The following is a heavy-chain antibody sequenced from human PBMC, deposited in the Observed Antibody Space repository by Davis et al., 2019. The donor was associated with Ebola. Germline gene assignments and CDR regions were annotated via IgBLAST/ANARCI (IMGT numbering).Heavy chain of an antibody. J-gene: IGHJ5*02. D-gene: IGHD6-19*01. V-gene: IGHV1-18*01. Sequence: ASVKVSCKASGYTFTSYGISWVRQAPGQGLEWMGWISAYNGNTNYAQKLQGRVTMTTDTSTSTAYMELRSLRSDDTAVYYCARDLAPVAVAGSRWFDPWGQGTLVTVSS. CDR1: GYTFTSYG. CDR2: ISAYNGNT. CDR3: ARDLAPVAVAGSRWFDP.